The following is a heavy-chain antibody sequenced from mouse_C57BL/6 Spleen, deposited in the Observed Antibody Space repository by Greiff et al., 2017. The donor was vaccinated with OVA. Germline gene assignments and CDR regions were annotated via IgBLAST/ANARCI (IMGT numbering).Heavy chain of an antibody. D-gene: IGHD1-1*01. CDR1: GYAFSSSW. J-gene: IGHJ2*01. CDR3: ARTGIITTVEGFDY. CDR2: IYPGDGDT. Sequence: QVQLKQSGPELVKPGASVKISCKASGYAFSSSWMNWVKQRPGKGLEWIGRIYPGDGDTNYNGKFKGKATLTADKSSSTAYMQLSSLTSEDSAVYFCARTGIITTVEGFDYWGQGTTLTVSS. V-gene: IGHV1-82*01.